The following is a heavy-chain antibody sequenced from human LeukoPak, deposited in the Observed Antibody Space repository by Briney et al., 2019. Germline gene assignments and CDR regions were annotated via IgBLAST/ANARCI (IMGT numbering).Heavy chain of an antibody. J-gene: IGHJ4*02. D-gene: IGHD6-13*01. V-gene: IGHV4-61*02. CDR3: AREGVGGRIAAAHPYYFDY. CDR2: IYTSGST. CDR1: GGSISSGSCY. Sequence: SETLSLTCTVSGGSISSGSCYWSWIRQPAGKGLEWIGRIYTSGSTNYNPSLKSRVTISVDTSKNQFSLKLSSVTAADTAEYYCAREGVGGRIAAAHPYYFDYWGQGTLVTVSS.